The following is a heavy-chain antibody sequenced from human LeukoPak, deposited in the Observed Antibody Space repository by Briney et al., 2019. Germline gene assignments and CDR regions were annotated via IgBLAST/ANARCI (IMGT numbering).Heavy chain of an antibody. CDR3: ARHRVTMIGNWLDP. CDR2: IYYSGST. Sequence: PSETLSLTCTVSGGSISSYYWSWIRQPPGKGLEWIGYIYYSGSTNYNPSLKSRVTISVDTSKNQFSLKLSSVAAADTAMYYCARHRVTMIGNWLDPWGQGTLVTVSS. J-gene: IGHJ5*02. CDR1: GGSISSYY. D-gene: IGHD3-22*01. V-gene: IGHV4-59*08.